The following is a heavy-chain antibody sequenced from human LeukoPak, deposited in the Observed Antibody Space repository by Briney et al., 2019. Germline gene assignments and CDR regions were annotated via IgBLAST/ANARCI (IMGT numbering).Heavy chain of an antibody. CDR3: ARALYCSSTSCHEVYYFDY. J-gene: IGHJ4*02. V-gene: IGHV1-69*13. D-gene: IGHD2-2*01. Sequence: SVKVSCKASGYTSTSYDISWVRQAPGQGLEWMGGIIPIFGTANYAQKFQGRVTITADESTSTAYMELSSLRSEDTAVYYCARALYCSSTSCHEVYYFDYWGQGTLVTVSS. CDR1: GYTSTSYD. CDR2: IIPIFGTA.